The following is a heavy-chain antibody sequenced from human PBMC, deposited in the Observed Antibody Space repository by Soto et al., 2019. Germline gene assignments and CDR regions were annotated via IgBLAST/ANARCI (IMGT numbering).Heavy chain of an antibody. CDR3: AARSPAFDY. V-gene: IGHV1-18*01. Sequence: QVQLVQSGPEVKKPGASVKVSCKTSGYTFTNFGISWVRQAPGRGLEWMGWVTTDKGKTTYAQKFQGRVTMTTDTSTRTGYMELRSRRSDDTVVYYCAARSPAFDYWGQGTLVTVSS. CDR2: VTTDKGKT. J-gene: IGHJ4*02. CDR1: GYTFTNFG.